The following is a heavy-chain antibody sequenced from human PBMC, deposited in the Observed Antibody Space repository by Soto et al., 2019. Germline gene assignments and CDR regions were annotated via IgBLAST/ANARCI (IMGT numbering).Heavy chain of an antibody. V-gene: IGHV3-30-3*01. D-gene: IGHD4-17*01. CDR1: GFTFSTYA. CDR2: ISYDGSNQ. Sequence: QVQLAESGGGVVQPGRSLSLSCAASGFTFSTYAMHWVRQAPGKGLEWVAVISYDGSNQYYAASVKGRFTISRDNPKNTLYLQVNSLRAEDTAVYYCARGGPTTVLNVQDDAFDIWGQGTMVLVSS. CDR3: ARGGPTTVLNVQDDAFDI. J-gene: IGHJ3*02.